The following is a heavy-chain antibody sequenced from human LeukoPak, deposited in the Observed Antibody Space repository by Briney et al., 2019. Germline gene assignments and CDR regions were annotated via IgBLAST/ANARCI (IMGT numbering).Heavy chain of an antibody. CDR2: IIPIFGTA. J-gene: IGHJ6*03. CDR3: ARGRADSSGYYYPYMDV. D-gene: IGHD3-22*01. CDR1: GGTFSSYA. Sequence: GASVKVSCKASGGTFSSYAISWVRQAPGQGLEWMGGIIPIFGTANYAQKFQGRVTMTRNTSISTAYMELSSLRSEDTAVYYCARGRADSSGYYYPYMDVWGKGTTVTISS. V-gene: IGHV1-69*05.